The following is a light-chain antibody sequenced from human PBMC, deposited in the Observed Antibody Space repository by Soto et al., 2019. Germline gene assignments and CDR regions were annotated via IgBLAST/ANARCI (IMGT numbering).Light chain of an antibody. Sequence: EVVLTQSPGTLSLSPGEGATLSCSASRGVSANYLAWYQQKPGQAPRLLIYDASNRATGIPARFSGSGSGTDFTLTISSLEPEDFAVYYCQQRSNWPPITFGQGTRLEIK. V-gene: IGKV3-11*01. J-gene: IGKJ5*01. CDR1: RGVSANY. CDR3: QQRSNWPPIT. CDR2: DAS.